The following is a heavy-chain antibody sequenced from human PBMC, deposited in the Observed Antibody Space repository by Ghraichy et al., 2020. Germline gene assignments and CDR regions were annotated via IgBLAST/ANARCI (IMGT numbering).Heavy chain of an antibody. CDR3: ARRSASSDRFDY. CDR2: INPHSGDT. Sequence: ASVKDSCKASGYTFTDNYIHWVRQAPGEGLEWMGWINPHSGDTNPAQIFQGRVTMTRDTSINTAYMELSGLRSDDTAVYFCARRSASSDRFDYWGQGTLVTVSS. CDR1: GYTFTDNY. D-gene: IGHD6-6*01. J-gene: IGHJ4*02. V-gene: IGHV1-2*02.